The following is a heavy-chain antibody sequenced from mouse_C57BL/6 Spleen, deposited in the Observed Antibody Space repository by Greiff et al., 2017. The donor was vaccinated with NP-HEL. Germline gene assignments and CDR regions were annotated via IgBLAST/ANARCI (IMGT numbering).Heavy chain of an antibody. CDR2: INPGSGGT. CDR3: ARWRYDGYYDY. V-gene: IGHV1-54*01. J-gene: IGHJ2*01. CDR1: GYAFTNYL. D-gene: IGHD2-3*01. Sequence: VQLQQSGAELVRPGTSVKVSCKASGYAFTNYLIEWVKQRPGQGLEWIGVINPGSGGTNYNEKFKGKATLTADKSSSTAYMQLSSLTSEDSAVYFCARWRYDGYYDYWGQGTTLTVSS.